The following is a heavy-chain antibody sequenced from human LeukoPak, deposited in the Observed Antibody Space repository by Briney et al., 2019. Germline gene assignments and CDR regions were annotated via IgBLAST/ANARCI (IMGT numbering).Heavy chain of an antibody. J-gene: IGHJ3*02. V-gene: IGHV1-2*02. Sequence: ASVKVSCKASGYTFTGYYMHWVRQAPGQGLEWMGWINPNSGGTNYAQKFQGRVTMTRDTSISTAYMELSRLRSDDTAVYYCARDRRSQPLDAFDIWGQGTMVTVSS. D-gene: IGHD2-2*01. CDR3: ARDRRSQPLDAFDI. CDR2: INPNSGGT. CDR1: GYTFTGYY.